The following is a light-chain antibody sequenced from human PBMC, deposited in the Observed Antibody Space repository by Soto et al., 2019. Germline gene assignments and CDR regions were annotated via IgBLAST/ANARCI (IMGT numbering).Light chain of an antibody. CDR2: GAF. CDR3: QQYNNWPWT. CDR1: QSVTNF. J-gene: IGKJ1*01. Sequence: EIVMTQSPATLSVSPGESATLSCRASQSVTNFLAWYQQKPGQAPRLLIYGAFNRATGIPARFSGSGSGTDFTLTISSLQSEEFAVYYCQQYNNWPWTVGQGTKVDIK. V-gene: IGKV3D-15*01.